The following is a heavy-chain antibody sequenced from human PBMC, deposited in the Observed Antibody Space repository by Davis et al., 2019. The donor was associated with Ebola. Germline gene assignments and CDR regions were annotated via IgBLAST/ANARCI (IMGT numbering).Heavy chain of an antibody. CDR3: AKDLSQYQLKRAFDI. CDR2: IYSGGST. J-gene: IGHJ3*02. V-gene: IGHV3-53*01. D-gene: IGHD2-2*01. CDR1: GFTVSSNY. Sequence: GESLKISCAASGFTVSSNYMSWVRQAPGKGLEWVSVIYSGGSTYYADSVKGRFTISRDKSKNTLYLQMNSLRAEDTAVYYCAKDLSQYQLKRAFDIWGQGTMVTVSS.